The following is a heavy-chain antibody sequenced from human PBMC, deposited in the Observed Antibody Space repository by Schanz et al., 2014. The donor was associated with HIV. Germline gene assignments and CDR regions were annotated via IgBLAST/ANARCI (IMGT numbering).Heavy chain of an antibody. V-gene: IGHV3-23*01. J-gene: IGHJ5*02. CDR2: ISGSGGDT. D-gene: IGHD6-25*01. CDR3: AKGFSSAAWENWFDP. Sequence: EEQLLESGGGLVQPGGSLRLSCAASGFTFSNYNMNWVRQAPGKGLEWVSGISGSGGDTYYADSVKGRFTVSRDNSKNTSFLQMRSLSVDDTAVYYCAKGFSSAAWENWFDPWGQGTLVTVSS. CDR1: GFTFSNYN.